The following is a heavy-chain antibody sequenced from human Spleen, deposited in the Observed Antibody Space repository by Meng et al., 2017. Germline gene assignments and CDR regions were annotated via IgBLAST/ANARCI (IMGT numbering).Heavy chain of an antibody. CDR1: GFSITSGYY. Sequence: GSLRLSCTVSGFSITSGYYWGWIRQPPGKGLEWIGNIYFSGNADYNPSLKSRVSMSVDTSKNQFSLKLSSVTAADTAVYYCARDPIRGSSGYYPNWYFDLWGRGTLVTVSS. CDR3: ARDPIRGSSGYYPNWYFDL. V-gene: IGHV4-38-2*02. J-gene: IGHJ2*01. CDR2: IYFSGNA. D-gene: IGHD3-22*01.